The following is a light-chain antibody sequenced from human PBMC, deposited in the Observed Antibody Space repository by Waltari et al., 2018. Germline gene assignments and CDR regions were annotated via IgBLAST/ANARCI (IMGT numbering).Light chain of an antibody. Sequence: QSVLTQPPSVSGAPGQRVTIYCTGSISNIGAGYDVHWYQQLPGTAPKLLIYGNHNPPSVVPDLCSVSKSGTSASLASTGLQSDDEADYYCQSYDNILSGGVFGGGTKLTVL. V-gene: IGLV1-40*01. J-gene: IGLJ2*01. CDR1: ISNIGAGYD. CDR2: GNH. CDR3: QSYDNILSGGV.